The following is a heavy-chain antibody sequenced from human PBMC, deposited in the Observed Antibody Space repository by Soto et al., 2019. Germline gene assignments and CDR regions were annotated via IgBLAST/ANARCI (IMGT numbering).Heavy chain of an antibody. CDR1: GFSVGRLF. CDR2: LSSDDNT. J-gene: IGHJ4*02. CDR3: ARDIFGGSYDFWH. Sequence: DVRLVESGGGLVQPGGFLRLSCTASGFSVGRLFMTWVRQAPGKGLEWVSVLSSDDNTYYADSVKGRFTISRDISKNTLFLEMNSLRAEDTTVYHCARDIFGGSYDFWHGGQGTLVTVSS. D-gene: IGHD3-3*01. V-gene: IGHV3-66*01.